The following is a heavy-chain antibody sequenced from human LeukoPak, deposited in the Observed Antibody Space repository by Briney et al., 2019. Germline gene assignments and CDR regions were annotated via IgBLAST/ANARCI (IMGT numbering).Heavy chain of an antibody. CDR1: GGSISSGGYS. Sequence: SETQSLTCAVSGGSISSGGYSWSWIRQPPGKGLEWIGYIYHSGSTYYNPSLKSRVTISVDRSKNQFSLKLSSVTAADTAVYYCARDLDYWGQGTLVTVSS. J-gene: IGHJ4*02. CDR3: ARDLDY. V-gene: IGHV4-30-2*01. CDR2: IYHSGST.